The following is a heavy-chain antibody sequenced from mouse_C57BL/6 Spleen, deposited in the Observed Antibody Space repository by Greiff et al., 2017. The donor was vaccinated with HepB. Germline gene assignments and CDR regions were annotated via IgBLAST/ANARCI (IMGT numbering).Heavy chain of an antibody. J-gene: IGHJ1*03. CDR1: GYAFSSSW. V-gene: IGHV1-82*01. CDR3: ARGGTTVVADWYFDV. CDR2: IYPGDGDT. D-gene: IGHD1-1*01. Sequence: VQLQQSGPELVKPGASVKISCKASGYAFSSSWMNWVKQRPGKGLEWIGRIYPGDGDTNYNGKFKGKATLTADKSSRTAYMQLSSLTSEDSAVYFCARGGTTVVADWYFDVWGTGTTVTVSS.